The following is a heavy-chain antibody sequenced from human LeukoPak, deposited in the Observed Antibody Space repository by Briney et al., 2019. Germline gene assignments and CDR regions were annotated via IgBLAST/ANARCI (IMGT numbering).Heavy chain of an antibody. Sequence: PGGSLRLSCAASGFTFSSYAMSWVRQAPGKGLEWVSAISGSGGSTYYADSVKGRFTISRDNSKNTLYLQMNSLRAEDTAVYYCAKAMTPPIYYYYYGMDVWGQGTTVTVSS. V-gene: IGHV3-23*01. CDR3: AKAMTPPIYYYYYGMDV. CDR1: GFTFSSYA. CDR2: ISGSGGST. J-gene: IGHJ6*02.